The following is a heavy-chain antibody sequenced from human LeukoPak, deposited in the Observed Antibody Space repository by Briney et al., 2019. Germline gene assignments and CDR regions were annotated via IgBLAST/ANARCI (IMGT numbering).Heavy chain of an antibody. CDR2: ISYDGSNK. J-gene: IGHJ6*02. V-gene: IGHV3-30*04. CDR1: GFTFSSYA. Sequence: GRSLRLSCAASGFTFSSYAMHWVRQAPGKGLEWVAVISYDGSNKYYADSVKGRFTISRDNSKNTVYLQMNSLRAEDTAVYYSATLGSEDGMDVWGQGTTVTVSS. CDR3: ATLGSEDGMDV. D-gene: IGHD5-12*01.